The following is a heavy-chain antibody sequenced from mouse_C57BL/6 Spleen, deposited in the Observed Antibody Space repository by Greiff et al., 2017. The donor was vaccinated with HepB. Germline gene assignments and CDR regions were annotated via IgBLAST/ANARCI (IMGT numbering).Heavy chain of an antibody. CDR2: IFPGSGST. CDR3: ARYYYGNYRYAMDY. Sequence: QVQLKESGPELVKPGASVKISCKASGYTFTDYYINWVKQRPGQGLEWIGWIFPGSGSTYYNEKFKGKATLTVDKSSSTAYMLLSSLTSEDSAVYFCARYYYGNYRYAMDYWGQGTSVTVSS. J-gene: IGHJ4*01. CDR1: GYTFTDYY. V-gene: IGHV1-75*01. D-gene: IGHD2-1*01.